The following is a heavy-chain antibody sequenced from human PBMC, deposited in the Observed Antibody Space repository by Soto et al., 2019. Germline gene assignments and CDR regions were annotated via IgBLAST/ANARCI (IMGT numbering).Heavy chain of an antibody. CDR2: IYSDGST. Sequence: EVQLVESGGGLVQPGGSLRLSCAASGFTVSNNYMSWVRQAPGKGLEWVSVIYSDGSTYYADSVKGRFTISRDNDKNTLYLQMNTLRAEDTAVYDCARDKIGEFDYWGQGTLVTVSS. D-gene: IGHD4-17*01. CDR1: GFTVSNNY. V-gene: IGHV3-66*01. J-gene: IGHJ4*02. CDR3: ARDKIGEFDY.